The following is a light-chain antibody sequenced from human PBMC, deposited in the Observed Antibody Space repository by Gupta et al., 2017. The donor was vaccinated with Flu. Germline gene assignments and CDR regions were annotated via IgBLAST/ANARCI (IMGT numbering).Light chain of an antibody. CDR3: QQTYSTPPFT. CDR2: GAS. V-gene: IGKV1-39*01. CDR1: RHIVTD. J-gene: IGKJ5*01. Sequence: SSPSSSVVDSVTITCRPSRHIVTDLYSFQQQPGNAPTLLIYGASTLLSGVPSSLIGSSFGTAFSLPISSLQPQDFAAYYCQQTYSTPPFTFGQGTRLDIK.